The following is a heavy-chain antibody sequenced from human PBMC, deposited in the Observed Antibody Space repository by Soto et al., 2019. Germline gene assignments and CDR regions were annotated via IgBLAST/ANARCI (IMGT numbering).Heavy chain of an antibody. D-gene: IGHD2-8*01. CDR2: ITISGNYI. J-gene: IGHJ5*02. V-gene: IGHV3-21*01. CDR3: AKVGVLRTNFRWFDL. Sequence: GGSLRHSCAASGFAFQTYTMEWLRQPPGKGLEWVSSITISGNYIYYADSVKGRFTISRDNGRNSVYLQMNSLRAEDTAVYYCAKVGVLRTNFRWFDLWGQGTLLTVSS. CDR1: GFAFQTYT.